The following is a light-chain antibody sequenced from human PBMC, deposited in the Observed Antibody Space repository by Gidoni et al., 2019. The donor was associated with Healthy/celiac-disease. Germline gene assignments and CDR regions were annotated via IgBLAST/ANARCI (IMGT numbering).Light chain of an antibody. V-gene: IGKV2-28*01. Sequence: DVVMTPYPLSLPVTPGAPASISCRSSQSLLHSNGYNYLDWYLQKPGQSPQLLIYLGSNRASGVPDRFSGSGSGTDFTLKISRVEAEDVGVYYCMQALQTPWTFGQGTKVEIK. CDR3: MQALQTPWT. CDR1: QSLLHSNGYNY. J-gene: IGKJ1*01. CDR2: LGS.